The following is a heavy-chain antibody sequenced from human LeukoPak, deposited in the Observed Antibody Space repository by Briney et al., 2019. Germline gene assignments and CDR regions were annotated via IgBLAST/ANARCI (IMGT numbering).Heavy chain of an antibody. D-gene: IGHD6-19*01. J-gene: IGHJ4*02. CDR3: ARVGSSGWYFFDY. Sequence: GGSLRLSCAASGFTFSYYAMHWVRQAPGKGLEWVALISYDGGNRYYADSVKGRFTISRDNSKNTLYLQMNSLRAEDTAVYYCARVGSSGWYFFDYWGQGTLVTVSS. CDR2: ISYDGGNR. CDR1: GFTFSYYA. V-gene: IGHV3-30*04.